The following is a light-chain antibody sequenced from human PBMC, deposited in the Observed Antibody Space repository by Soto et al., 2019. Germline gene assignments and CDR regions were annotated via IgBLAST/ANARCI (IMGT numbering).Light chain of an antibody. V-gene: IGKV1-5*01. CDR2: AAS. J-gene: IGKJ1*01. Sequence: EILMTHSPSTLSASVCERATITCSASQSFSICLAWYQQKPGTAPKLLNYAASSLTSRVPSMCSSRASGTEITLTISRLQPDYFVSYYCQQYNSYWTFGQGTKVDIK. CDR1: QSFSIC. CDR3: QQYNSYWT.